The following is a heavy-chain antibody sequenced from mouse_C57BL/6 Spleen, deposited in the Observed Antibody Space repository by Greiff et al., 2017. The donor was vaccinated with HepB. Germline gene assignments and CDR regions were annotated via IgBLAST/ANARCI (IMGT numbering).Heavy chain of an antibody. CDR1: GYAFSSYW. CDR2: IYPGDGGT. Sequence: QVQLKESGAELVKPGASVKISCKASGYAFSSYWMNWVKQRPGKGLEWIGQIYPGDGGTNYNGKFMGKATLTADKSSSTAYMQLSSLTSEDSAVYFCARYVYGAWFAYWGQGTLVTVSA. D-gene: IGHD2-2*01. J-gene: IGHJ3*01. V-gene: IGHV1-80*01. CDR3: ARYVYGAWFAY.